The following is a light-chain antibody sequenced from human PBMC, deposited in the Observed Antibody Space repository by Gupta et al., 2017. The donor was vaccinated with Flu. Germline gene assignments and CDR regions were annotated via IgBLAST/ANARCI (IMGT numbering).Light chain of an antibody. CDR3: MHGGHHPWT. CDR2: EVS. J-gene: IGKJ1*01. V-gene: IGKV2D-29*01. Sequence: VTPGHPTSISCKSSQSLVFGDGKSYVYWFLQQPRQPTPLLFQEVSHRFSGMPDMCGGRGSGKVFTPNSSRLEAEVAGFYSCMHGGHHPWTFGQGTKVEIK. CDR1: QSLVFGDGKSY.